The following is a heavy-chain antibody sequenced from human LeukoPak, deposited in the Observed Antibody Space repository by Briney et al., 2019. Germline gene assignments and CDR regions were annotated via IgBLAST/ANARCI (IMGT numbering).Heavy chain of an antibody. Sequence: GGSLRLSCAASGFTFSSYAMHWVRQAPGKGLEWVAVISYDGSNKYYADSVKGRFTISRDNSKNTLYLQMNSLRAEDTAVYYCARDPEQLYYFDYWGQGTLVTVSS. CDR3: ARDPEQLYYFDY. V-gene: IGHV3-30-3*01. CDR2: ISYDGSNK. D-gene: IGHD2-15*01. J-gene: IGHJ4*02. CDR1: GFTFSSYA.